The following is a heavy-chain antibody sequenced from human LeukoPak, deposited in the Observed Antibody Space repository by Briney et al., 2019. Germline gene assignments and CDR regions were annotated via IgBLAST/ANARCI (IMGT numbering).Heavy chain of an antibody. Sequence: PSETLSLTCTVSGGSISSSSYYWGWIRQPPGKGLEWIGNIYYSGSTYYNPSLKSRVTISVDTSKNQFSLKLSSVTAADTAVYYCARHLYYYDSSGYSPFDYWGQGTLVTVSS. J-gene: IGHJ4*02. CDR3: ARHLYYYDSSGYSPFDY. CDR1: GGSISSSSYY. D-gene: IGHD3-22*01. CDR2: IYYSGST. V-gene: IGHV4-39*01.